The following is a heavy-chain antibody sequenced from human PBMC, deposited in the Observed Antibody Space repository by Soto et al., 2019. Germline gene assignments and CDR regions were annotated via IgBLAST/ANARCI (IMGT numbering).Heavy chain of an antibody. V-gene: IGHV1-2*04. Sequence: QVQLVQSGAEVKKPGASVKVSCKASGYTFTGYYMHWVRQAPGQGLEWMGWINPNSGGTNYAQKFQGWVTMTRDTSISTAYMELSRLRSDDTAVYYCARSDYYDSSGYYPLFDYWGQGTLVTVSS. CDR2: INPNSGGT. CDR3: ARSDYYDSSGYYPLFDY. CDR1: GYTFTGYY. D-gene: IGHD3-22*01. J-gene: IGHJ4*02.